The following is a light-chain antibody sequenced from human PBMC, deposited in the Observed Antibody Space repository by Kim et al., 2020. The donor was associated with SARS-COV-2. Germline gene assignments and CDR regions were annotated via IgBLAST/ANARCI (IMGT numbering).Light chain of an antibody. CDR2: DAS. Sequence: EIVLTQSPATLSLSPGERATLSCRASQSVSSYFAWYQQKPGQAPRLLIYDASNRATGIPARFSGSGSGTDFTLTISSLEPEDFAVYYCQQRSNPGSFGQGTKLEI. V-gene: IGKV3-11*01. J-gene: IGKJ2*03. CDR3: QQRSNPGS. CDR1: QSVSSY.